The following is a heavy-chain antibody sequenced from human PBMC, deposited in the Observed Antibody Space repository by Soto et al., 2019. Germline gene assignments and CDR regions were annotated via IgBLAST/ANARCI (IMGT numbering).Heavy chain of an antibody. V-gene: IGHV1-69*13. D-gene: IGHD3-22*01. J-gene: IGHJ3*02. CDR3: ARARGDSSGYYGVDAFDI. CDR1: GGTFSSYA. Sequence: SVKVSCKASGGTFSSYAISWVRQAPGQGLEWMGGIIPIFGTANYAQKFQGRVTITADESTSTAYMELSSPRSEDTAVYYCARARGDSSGYYGVDAFDIWGQGTMVTVSS. CDR2: IIPIFGTA.